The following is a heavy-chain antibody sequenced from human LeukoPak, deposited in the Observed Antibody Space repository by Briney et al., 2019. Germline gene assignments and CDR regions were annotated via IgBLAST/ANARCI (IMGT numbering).Heavy chain of an antibody. J-gene: IGHJ3*02. D-gene: IGHD3-10*01. V-gene: IGHV1-3*01. CDR3: ARVPLWFGDRYAFDI. CDR2: INAGNGNT. Sequence: GASVKVSCKASRYTFTSYAMHWVRQAPGQRLEWMGWINAGNGNTKYSQKFQGRVTITRDTSASTAYMELSSLRSEDTAVYYCARVPLWFGDRYAFDIWGQGTMVTVSS. CDR1: RYTFTSYA.